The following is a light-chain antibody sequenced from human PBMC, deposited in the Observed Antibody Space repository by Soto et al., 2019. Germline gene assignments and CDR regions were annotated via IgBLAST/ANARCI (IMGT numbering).Light chain of an antibody. V-gene: IGKV1-6*02. CDR2: AAT. J-gene: IGKJ4*01. CDR1: QGIGND. CDR3: LQDHNYPIT. Sequence: AIQMAQSPSSLSASVGDRVTITCRASQGIGNDVAWYQQKPGKAPKLLLYAATTLQSGVPSRFSGTRSGTDFTLTISSLQPEDFATYYCLQDHNYPITFGGGTKVEIK.